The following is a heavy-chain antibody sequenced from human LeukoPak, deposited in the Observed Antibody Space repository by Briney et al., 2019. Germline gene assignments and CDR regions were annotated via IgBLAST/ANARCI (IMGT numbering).Heavy chain of an antibody. D-gene: IGHD3-22*01. J-gene: IGHJ4*02. CDR3: ARDTHSSGYYLIDY. V-gene: IGHV1-2*02. Sequence: ASVKVSCKASGYTFTGYYIHWVRQAPGQGLEWMGWINPNSGGTNYAQKFQGRVTMTRDTSISTAYMELSRLRSDDTAVYYCARDTHSSGYYLIDYWGQGTLVTVSS. CDR2: INPNSGGT. CDR1: GYTFTGYY.